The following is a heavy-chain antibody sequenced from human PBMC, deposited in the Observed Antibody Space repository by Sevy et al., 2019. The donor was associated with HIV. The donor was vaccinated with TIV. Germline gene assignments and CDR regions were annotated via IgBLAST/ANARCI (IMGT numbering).Heavy chain of an antibody. CDR3: ASLSGSYYWGADY. CDR2: INSDGSST. J-gene: IGHJ4*02. V-gene: IGHV3-74*01. D-gene: IGHD1-26*01. CDR1: GFTFSSYW. Sequence: GGSLRLSCAASGFTFSSYWMHWVRQAPGKGLVWVSRINSDGSSTSYADSLKGRFTISRDNAKNTLYLQMNSLRAEDTAVYYCASLSGSYYWGADYWGQGTLVTVSS.